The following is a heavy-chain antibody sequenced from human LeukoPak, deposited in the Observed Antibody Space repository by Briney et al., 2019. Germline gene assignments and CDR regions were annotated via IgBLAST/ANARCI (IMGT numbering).Heavy chain of an antibody. Sequence: GGSLRLSCAASGFIFSNYAMHWVRQAPGKGLEWVALISYDGSNKYYADSVKGRFTISRDNSANTLYLQMNSLRGEDTALYYCAKDLHWGLDYWGQGALVTVSS. D-gene: IGHD3-16*01. CDR1: GFIFSNYA. J-gene: IGHJ4*02. V-gene: IGHV3-30*04. CDR2: ISYDGSNK. CDR3: AKDLHWGLDY.